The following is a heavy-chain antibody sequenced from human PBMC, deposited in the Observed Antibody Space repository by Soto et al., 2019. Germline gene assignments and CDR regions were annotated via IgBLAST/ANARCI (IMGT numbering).Heavy chain of an antibody. CDR3: ARRYGPGFDY. J-gene: IGHJ4*02. CDR1: GGSISSGGYS. CDR2: IYYSGST. D-gene: IGHD4-17*01. V-gene: IGHV4-61*08. Sequence: SETLSLTCAVSGGSISSGGYSLSWIRQPPGKGLEWIGYIYYSGSTNYNPSLKSRVTISVDTSKNQFSLKLSSVTAADTAVYYCARRYGPGFDYWGQGTLVTVSS.